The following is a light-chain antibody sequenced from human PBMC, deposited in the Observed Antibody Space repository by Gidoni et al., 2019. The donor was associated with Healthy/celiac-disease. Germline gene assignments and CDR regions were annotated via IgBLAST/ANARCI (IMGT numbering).Light chain of an antibody. V-gene: IGLV1-51*02. CDR3: GTWDSSLSAWV. J-gene: IGLJ3*02. CDR1: SSNIGNNY. CDR2: ENN. Sequence: QSVFTQPPSVSAAPVQNVTISCSGSSSNIGNNYVSWYQQRPGTAPKLLIYENNKRPSGIPARFSGSKSGTSATLGITGLQTGDEADYYCGTWDSSLSAWVFGGGTKLTVL.